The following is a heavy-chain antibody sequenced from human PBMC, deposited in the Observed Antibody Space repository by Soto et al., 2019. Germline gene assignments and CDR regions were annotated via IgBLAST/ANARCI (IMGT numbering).Heavy chain of an antibody. V-gene: IGHV4-59*08. CDR3: ASTEAAYSSGWARRNYYYYGMDV. Sequence: SETLSLTCPVSGGYLSSYYWSWIRQPPGKGLEWIGYIYYSGSTNYNPSLKSRVTISVDTSKNQFSLKLSSVTAADTAVYYCASTEAAYSSGWARRNYYYYGMDVWGQGTTVTVSS. CDR1: GGYLSSYY. D-gene: IGHD6-19*01. J-gene: IGHJ6*02. CDR2: IYYSGST.